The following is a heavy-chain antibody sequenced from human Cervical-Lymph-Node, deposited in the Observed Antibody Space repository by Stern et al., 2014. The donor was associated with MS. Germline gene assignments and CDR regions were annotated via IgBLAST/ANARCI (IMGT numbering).Heavy chain of an antibody. CDR2: LIPQYRTA. CDR3: ARDYILPTAITRYGMDV. Sequence: QDQMVQSGAEVKKPGASVKVSCKASGGTFSSYAINWVQQAPGQGLAWMGWLIPQYRTANDAQQFQGRVTMTTETATSTAYMELSSLTSDDTAVYYGARDYILPTAITRYGMDVWGQGTTVTVSS. D-gene: IGHD2-2*02. J-gene: IGHJ6*02. CDR1: GGTFSSYA. V-gene: IGHV1-69*05.